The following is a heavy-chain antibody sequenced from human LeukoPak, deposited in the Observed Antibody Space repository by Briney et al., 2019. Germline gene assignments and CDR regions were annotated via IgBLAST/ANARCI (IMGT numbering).Heavy chain of an antibody. CDR2: IYPGDSHT. V-gene: IGHV5-51*01. CDR1: GYTFTSSW. CDR3: ARRGPSDGIDV. D-gene: IGHD6-6*01. Sequence: GESLKISCKGSGYTFTSSWIGWVRQMPGKGLEWMGIIYPGDSHTTYSPSFQGQVTISADKSISTAYLQWSSLKASDTAMYYCARRGPSDGIDVWGQGTTVTVSS. J-gene: IGHJ6*02.